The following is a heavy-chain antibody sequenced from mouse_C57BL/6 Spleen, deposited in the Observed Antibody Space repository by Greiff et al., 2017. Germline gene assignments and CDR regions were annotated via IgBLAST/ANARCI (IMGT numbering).Heavy chain of an antibody. Sequence: VKLMESGPGLVAPSQSLSITCTVSGFSLTSYVISWVRQPPGKGLEWLGVIWTGGGTNYNSALKSRLSISKDNSKSQVFLKMNSLQTDDTARYYCASQSRYYYGSSDWYFDVWGTGTTVTVSS. V-gene: IGHV2-9-1*01. CDR2: IWTGGGT. CDR3: ASQSRYYYGSSDWYFDV. CDR1: GFSLTSYV. J-gene: IGHJ1*03. D-gene: IGHD1-1*01.